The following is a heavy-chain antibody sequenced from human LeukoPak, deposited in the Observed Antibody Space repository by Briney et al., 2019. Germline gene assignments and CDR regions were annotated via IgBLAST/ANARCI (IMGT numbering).Heavy chain of an antibody. V-gene: IGHV3-23*01. J-gene: IGHJ3*02. CDR2: TSGSGGST. CDR1: GFTFSGYG. Sequence: PGGTLRLSCAASGFTFSGYGMSWVRQAPGKGLEWVSATSGSGGSTYYADSVKGRFTIFRDNSKNTLYLQMNSLRAEDTAVYYCAKDQWSRAFDIWGQGTMVTVSS. D-gene: IGHD2-15*01. CDR3: AKDQWSRAFDI.